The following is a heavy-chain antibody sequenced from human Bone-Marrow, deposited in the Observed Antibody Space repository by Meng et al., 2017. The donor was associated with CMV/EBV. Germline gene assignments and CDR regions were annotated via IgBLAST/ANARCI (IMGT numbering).Heavy chain of an antibody. CDR2: ISGSGKSI. J-gene: IGHJ4*02. CDR1: GFTFSDYY. CDR3: ARGIRIAAAGTFDY. D-gene: IGHD6-13*01. Sequence: GESLKISCAASGFTFSDYYMSWIRQAPGKGLEWVSCISGSGKSIYYADSVKGRFTISRDNTKNSLFLQMNSLRAEDTAVYYCARGIRIAAAGTFDYWGQGTLVTVSS. V-gene: IGHV3-11*04.